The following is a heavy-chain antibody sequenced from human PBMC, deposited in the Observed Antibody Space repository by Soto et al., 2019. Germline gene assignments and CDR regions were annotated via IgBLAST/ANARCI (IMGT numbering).Heavy chain of an antibody. D-gene: IGHD3-16*01. J-gene: IGHJ4*02. CDR1: GYTFSTYA. V-gene: IGHV1-8*01. Sequence: QVQLVQSGAEVRWPGASVKVSCEASGYTFSTYAITWVRQAPGQGLEGMGWVNANSGNAGYAQKFQGRVTMTTSSSIRTAYMELNSLRSEDTAVYYCARGWGRWPHEKPGDYWGQGTLVTVSS. CDR2: VNANSGNA. CDR3: ARGWGRWPHEKPGDY.